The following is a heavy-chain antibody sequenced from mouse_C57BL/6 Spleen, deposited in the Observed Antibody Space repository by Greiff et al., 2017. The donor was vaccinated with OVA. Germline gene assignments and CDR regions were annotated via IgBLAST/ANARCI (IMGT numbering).Heavy chain of an antibody. CDR2: ISDGGSYT. Sequence: DVHLVESGGGLVKPGGSLKLSCAASGFTFSSYAMSWVRQTPDKRLEWVATISDGGSYTYYPDNVKGRFTISRDNAKNNLYLQMSHLKSEDTAMYYCASYSKGYFDVWGTGTTVTVSS. V-gene: IGHV5-4*01. D-gene: IGHD2-5*01. CDR1: GFTFSSYA. CDR3: ASYSKGYFDV. J-gene: IGHJ1*03.